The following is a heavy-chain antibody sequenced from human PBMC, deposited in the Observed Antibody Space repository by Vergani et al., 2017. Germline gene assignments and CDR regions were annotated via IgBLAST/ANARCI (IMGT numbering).Heavy chain of an antibody. CDR1: GFTFSDYY. Sequence: QVQLVESGGGLVKPGGSLRLSCAASGFTFSDYYMSWIRQAPGKGLEWVSYISSSGSTIYYADSVKGRFTISRDNAKNSMYLQMNRLRAEDTAVYYCTRADGYYDDSSGYYQYYYGMDVWGQGTTVTVSS. CDR2: ISSSGSTI. D-gene: IGHD3-22*01. CDR3: TRADGYYDDSSGYYQYYYGMDV. J-gene: IGHJ6*02. V-gene: IGHV3-11*01.